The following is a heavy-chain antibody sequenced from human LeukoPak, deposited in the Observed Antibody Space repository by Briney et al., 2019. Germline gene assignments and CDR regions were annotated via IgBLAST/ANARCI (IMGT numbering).Heavy chain of an antibody. CDR3: ARDQGRSSSSTSDY. CDR2: ISSSSSYI. V-gene: IGHV3-21*01. D-gene: IGHD6-13*01. J-gene: IGHJ4*02. Sequence: GRSLRLSCAASGFTFSSYSMNWVRQAPGKGLEWVSSISSSSSYIYYADSVKGRFTISRDNAKNSLYLQMNSLRAEDTAVYYCARDQGRSSSSTSDYWGQGTLVTVSS. CDR1: GFTFSSYS.